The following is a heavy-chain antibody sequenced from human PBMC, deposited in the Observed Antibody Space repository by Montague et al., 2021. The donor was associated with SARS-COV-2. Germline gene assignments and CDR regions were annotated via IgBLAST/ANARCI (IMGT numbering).Heavy chain of an antibody. CDR2: IYYSGST. Sequence: SETLSLTCTVSGGSISSYYWSWIRQPPGKGLEWIGYIYYSGSTNYNPFLKSRVTISVDTSKNQFSLKLSSVTAADTAVYYCARDSGGSSPEDWLGFDPWGQGTLVTVSS. CDR1: GGSISSYY. J-gene: IGHJ5*02. D-gene: IGHD2-15*01. CDR3: ARDSGGSSPEDWLGFDP. V-gene: IGHV4-59*01.